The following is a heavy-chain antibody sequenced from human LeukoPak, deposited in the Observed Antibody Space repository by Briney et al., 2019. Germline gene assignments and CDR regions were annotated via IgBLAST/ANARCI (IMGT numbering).Heavy chain of an antibody. CDR1: GFTFNNYA. CDR3: ARDAPTYYYDSSGTPSFDY. J-gene: IGHJ4*02. V-gene: IGHV3-30-3*01. CDR2: ISHDGSNK. Sequence: GRSLKLSCAASGFTFNNYAMHWVRQAPGKGLEWIAFISHDGSNKYYADSVKGRFTISRDNSKNTLYLQMNSLRAEETAVYYCARDAPTYYYDSSGTPSFDYWGQGTLVTVSS. D-gene: IGHD3-22*01.